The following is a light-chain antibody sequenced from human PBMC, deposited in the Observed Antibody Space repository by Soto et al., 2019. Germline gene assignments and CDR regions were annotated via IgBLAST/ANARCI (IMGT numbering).Light chain of an antibody. CDR2: GAS. V-gene: IGKV3D-20*02. J-gene: IGKJ5*01. CDR1: QSVSSRY. Sequence: TVLTPSPGTLSVPPGERATLSCRASQSVSSRYLAWYQQKPGQAPRLFMYGASTRATGIPARFSGSGSGTDFTLTISSLENEDFAVYYCQQHSSWTFTFCQGTRLEIK. CDR3: QQHSSWTFT.